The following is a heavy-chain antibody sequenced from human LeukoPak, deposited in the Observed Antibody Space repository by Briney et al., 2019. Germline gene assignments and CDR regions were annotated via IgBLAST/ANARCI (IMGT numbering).Heavy chain of an antibody. Sequence: GESLRISCKGSGYSFTSYWITWVRQMPGKGLEWMGRIDPSDSYTNYSPSFQGHVTMSADKSISTAYLQWSSLKASDTAIYYCARHGYFDTSGYHHWFDPWGQGTLVTVSS. CDR2: IDPSDSYT. CDR3: ARHGYFDTSGYHHWFDP. CDR1: GYSFTSYW. D-gene: IGHD3-22*01. V-gene: IGHV5-10-1*01. J-gene: IGHJ5*02.